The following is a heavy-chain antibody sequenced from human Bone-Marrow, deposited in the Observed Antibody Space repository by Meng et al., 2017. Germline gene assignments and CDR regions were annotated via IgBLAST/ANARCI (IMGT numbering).Heavy chain of an antibody. CDR2: IYHSGST. V-gene: IGHV4-61*01. CDR3: ARAIRFGELSSVDY. CDR1: GGSVSSGSYY. J-gene: IGHJ4*02. D-gene: IGHD3-16*02. Sequence: SETLSLTCTVSGGSVSSGSYYWTWIRQPPGKGLEWIGYIYHSGSTSYNPSLKSRVTISIDMSKNQFSLKLSSVTAADTAFYYCARAIRFGELSSVDYWGQGTLVTVSS.